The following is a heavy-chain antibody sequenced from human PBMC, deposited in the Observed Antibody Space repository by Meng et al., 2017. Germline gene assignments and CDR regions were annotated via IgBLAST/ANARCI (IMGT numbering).Heavy chain of an antibody. CDR3: ARIIRYCSGGSCSPPYYFDY. V-gene: IGHV3-7*01. Sequence: GESLKISCAASGFTFSSYWMSWVRQAPGKGLEWVANIKQDGSEKYYVDSVKGRFTISRDNAKNSLYLQMNSLRAEDTAVYYCARIIRYCSGGSCSPPYYFDYWGQGTRVTVSS. D-gene: IGHD2-15*01. CDR2: IKQDGSEK. CDR1: GFTFSSYW. J-gene: IGHJ4*02.